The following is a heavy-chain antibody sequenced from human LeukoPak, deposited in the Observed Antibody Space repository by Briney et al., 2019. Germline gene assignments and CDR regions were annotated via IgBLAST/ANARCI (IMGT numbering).Heavy chain of an antibody. CDR3: ARQHRGAFDY. V-gene: IGHV6-1*01. D-gene: IGHD6-13*01. CDR1: GDSVSSNTPA. CDR2: TYYRSKWYN. Sequence: SQTLSLTCAISGDSVSSNTPAWNWIRQSPSRGLEWLGRTYYRSKWYNDYAVSVRSRITINPDTAKNQFSLQLNSVTPEDTAVYYCARQHRGAFDYWGQGTLVTVSS. J-gene: IGHJ4*02.